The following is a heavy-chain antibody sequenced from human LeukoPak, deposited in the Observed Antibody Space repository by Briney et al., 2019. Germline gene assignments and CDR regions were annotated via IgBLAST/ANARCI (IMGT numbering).Heavy chain of an antibody. CDR1: GFTFSSYS. V-gene: IGHV3-21*01. J-gene: IGHJ4*02. Sequence: PGGSLRLSCAASGFTFSSYSKNWVRQAPGKGLEWVSSISSSSSYIYYADSVKGRFTISRDNAKNSLYLKMKSLRAEDTAVYYCAKGGYSSTYFDYWGQGTLVTVSS. CDR3: AKGGYSSTYFDY. CDR2: ISSSSSYI. D-gene: IGHD5-12*01.